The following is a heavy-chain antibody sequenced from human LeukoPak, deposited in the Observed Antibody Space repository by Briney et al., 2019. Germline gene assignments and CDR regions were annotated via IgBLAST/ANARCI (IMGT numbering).Heavy chain of an antibody. CDR3: ARMITMIPRGFDP. J-gene: IGHJ5*02. Sequence: PSETLSLTCTVSGGSISSYYWSWIRQPPGKGLEWTGYIYTSGSTNYNPSLKSRVTISVDTSKNQFSLKLSSVTAADTAVYYCARMITMIPRGFDPWGQGTLVTVSS. CDR2: IYTSGST. CDR1: GGSISSYY. V-gene: IGHV4-4*09. D-gene: IGHD3-22*01.